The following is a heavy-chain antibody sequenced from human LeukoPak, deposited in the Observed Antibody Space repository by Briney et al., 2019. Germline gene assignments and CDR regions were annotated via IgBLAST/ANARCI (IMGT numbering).Heavy chain of an antibody. Sequence: GGSLRLSCAASGFTVSSNYMSWVRQAPGKGLEWVSVIYSGGSTYYADSVKGRFTISRDNSKNTLYLQMNSLRAEDTAVYYCARGSQDDLDYDFWSGYNPLDYWGQGTLVTVSS. J-gene: IGHJ4*02. CDR2: IYSGGST. V-gene: IGHV3-53*01. D-gene: IGHD3-3*01. CDR3: ARGSQDDLDYDFWSGYNPLDY. CDR1: GFTVSSNY.